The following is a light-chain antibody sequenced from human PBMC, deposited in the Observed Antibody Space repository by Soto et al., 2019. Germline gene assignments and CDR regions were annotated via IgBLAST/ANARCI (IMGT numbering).Light chain of an antibody. CDR1: QSVSSSY. CDR2: GAS. Sequence: EIVLTQSAGTLSLSPGQRATLSSRASQSVSSSYLAWYQQRPGQAPRLLIYGASSRATGIPDRFSGSGSGTDFTLTISRLEPEDFAVYYCQQRNNWRGTFGGGTKVDIK. V-gene: IGKV3D-20*02. J-gene: IGKJ4*01. CDR3: QQRNNWRGT.